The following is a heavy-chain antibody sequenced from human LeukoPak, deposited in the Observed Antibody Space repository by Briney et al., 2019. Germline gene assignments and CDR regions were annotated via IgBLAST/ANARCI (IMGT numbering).Heavy chain of an antibody. CDR2: ISSSSSYI. V-gene: IGHV3-21*01. CDR1: GFTFSSYS. J-gene: IGHJ4*02. D-gene: IGHD2-15*01. Sequence: GGSLRLSCAASGFTFSSYSMNWVRQAPGKGLEWVSSISSSSSYIYYADSVKGRFTISRGNAKNSLYLQMNSLRAEDTAVYYCARGYCSGGSCYQFDYWGQGTLVTVSS. CDR3: ARGYCSGGSCYQFDY.